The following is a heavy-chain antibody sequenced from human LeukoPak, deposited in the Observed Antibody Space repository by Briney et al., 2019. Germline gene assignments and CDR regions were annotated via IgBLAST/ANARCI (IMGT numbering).Heavy chain of an antibody. Sequence: GGSLRLSCAASGFIFSTYAMSWVRQAPGKGLEWVSAISGSGGSTYYADSVKGRFTISRDNSKNTLYLQMNSLRAEDTAVYYCAKAAYCSSTSCQGDYFDYWGQGTLVTVSS. CDR1: GFIFSTYA. CDR2: ISGSGGST. D-gene: IGHD2-2*01. CDR3: AKAAYCSSTSCQGDYFDY. J-gene: IGHJ4*02. V-gene: IGHV3-23*01.